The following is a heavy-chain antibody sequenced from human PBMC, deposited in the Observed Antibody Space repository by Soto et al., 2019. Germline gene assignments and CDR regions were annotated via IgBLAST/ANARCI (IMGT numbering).Heavy chain of an antibody. Sequence: QVQLVESGGGVVQPGRSLRLSCAASGFTFSRYALHWVRQAPGKGLEWVAVISYDRSNKYYTDSVKGRFTISRVNFKNTLHLQMTSLRAEDTAVFYCTRDEAYYDTSGYLGFWGQGTLVTVSS. CDR1: GFTFSRYA. D-gene: IGHD3-22*01. J-gene: IGHJ4*02. CDR2: ISYDRSNK. CDR3: TRDEAYYDTSGYLGF. V-gene: IGHV3-30-3*01.